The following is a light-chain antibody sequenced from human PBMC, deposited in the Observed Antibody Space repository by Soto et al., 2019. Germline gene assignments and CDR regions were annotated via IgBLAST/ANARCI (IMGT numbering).Light chain of an antibody. CDR3: QQYYSTRT. Sequence: DIVMTQSPDSLAVSLGERATINCKSSQSVLYSSNNKNHLGWYQQKPGQPPKLLIYWASTRESVVPDRFSGSGSGTDFTLTISSLQAEDVAVYYCQQYYSTRTFGQGTKVEIK. J-gene: IGKJ1*01. CDR2: WAS. CDR1: QSVLYSSNNKNH. V-gene: IGKV4-1*01.